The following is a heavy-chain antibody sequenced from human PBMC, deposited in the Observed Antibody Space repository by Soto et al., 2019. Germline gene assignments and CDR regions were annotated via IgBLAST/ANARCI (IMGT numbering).Heavy chain of an antibody. CDR1: GFTFSSYA. CDR3: AKTEIGWFSAFDI. Sequence: EVQLLESGGGLVQPGGSLRLSCAASGFTFSSYAMSWVRQAPGKGLEWVSAISGSGGTTYYADSVKGRFTFSRDNSKYTLYLQMNSLRAGDTAVYYCAKTEIGWFSAFDIWGQGTMVTVSS. D-gene: IGHD6-19*01. V-gene: IGHV3-23*01. CDR2: ISGSGGTT. J-gene: IGHJ3*02.